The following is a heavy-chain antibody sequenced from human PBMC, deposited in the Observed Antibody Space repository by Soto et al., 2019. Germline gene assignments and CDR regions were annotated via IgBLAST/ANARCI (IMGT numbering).Heavy chain of an antibody. CDR2: IYYSGST. Sequence: QVQLQESGPGLVKPSETLSLTCTVSVGSISSYYWSWIRQPPGKGLEWIGYIYYSGSTNYNPSLKSRVTISVDTSKNQFSLKLSSVTAADTAVYYCRGIAVADNYYYYYMDVWGKGTTVTVSS. D-gene: IGHD6-19*01. CDR3: RGIAVADNYYYYYMDV. J-gene: IGHJ6*03. V-gene: IGHV4-59*08. CDR1: VGSISSYY.